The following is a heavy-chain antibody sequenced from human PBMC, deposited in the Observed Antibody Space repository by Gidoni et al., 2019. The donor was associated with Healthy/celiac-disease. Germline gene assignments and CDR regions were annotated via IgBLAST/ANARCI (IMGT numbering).Heavy chain of an antibody. J-gene: IGHJ4*02. CDR3: TTDSLLPGTTGAIDY. V-gene: IGHV3-15*01. D-gene: IGHD1-7*01. CDR2: IKSKTDGGTT. CDR1: GFTFSNAW. Sequence: EVQLVESGGGLVKPGGSLRLSCAASGFTFSNAWMSWVRQAPGKGLEWVGRIKSKTDGGTTDYAAPVKGRFTISRDDSKNTLYLQMNSLKTEDTAVYYCTTDSLLPGTTGAIDYWGQGTLVTVSS.